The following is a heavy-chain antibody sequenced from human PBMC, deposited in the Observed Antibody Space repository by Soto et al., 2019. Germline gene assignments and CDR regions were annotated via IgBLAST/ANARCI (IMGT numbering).Heavy chain of an antibody. D-gene: IGHD5-18*01. CDR2: IIPIFGTA. CDR1: GCTFSSYA. Sequence: ASVKVSCKASGCTFSSYAISWVRQAPGQGLEWMGGIIPIFGTANYAQKFQGRVTITADESTSTAYMELSSLRSEDTAVYYCARGIRGYRYYFDYWGQGTLVTVSS. J-gene: IGHJ4*02. V-gene: IGHV1-69*13. CDR3: ARGIRGYRYYFDY.